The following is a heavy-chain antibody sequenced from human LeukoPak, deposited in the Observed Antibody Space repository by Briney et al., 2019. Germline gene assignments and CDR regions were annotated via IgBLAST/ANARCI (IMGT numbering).Heavy chain of an antibody. J-gene: IGHJ5*02. V-gene: IGHV4-34*01. D-gene: IGHD3-10*01. Sequence: SETLSLTCAVYGGSFSGYYWSWIRQPPGKGLEWIGEINHSGSTNYNPSLKSRVTISVDTSKNQFSLKLSSVTAADTAVYYCARRLGSYYGSGSWNWFDPWGQGTLVTVSS. CDR2: INHSGST. CDR1: GGSFSGYY. CDR3: ARRLGSYYGSGSWNWFDP.